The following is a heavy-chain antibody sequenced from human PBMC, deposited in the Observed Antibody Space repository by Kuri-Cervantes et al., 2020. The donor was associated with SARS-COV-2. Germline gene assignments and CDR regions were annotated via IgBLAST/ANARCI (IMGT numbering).Heavy chain of an antibody. CDR1: GYTFTGYY. Sequence: ASVKVSCKASGYTFTGYYMHWVRQAPGQGLEWVGWINPNSGSTNYAQKFQGRVTMTRDTSISTVYMELSSLRSEDTAVYYCARDLGYCSGGSCYGYGFDPWGQGTLVTVSS. J-gene: IGHJ5*02. V-gene: IGHV1-2*02. CDR2: INPNSGST. CDR3: ARDLGYCSGGSCYGYGFDP. D-gene: IGHD2-15*01.